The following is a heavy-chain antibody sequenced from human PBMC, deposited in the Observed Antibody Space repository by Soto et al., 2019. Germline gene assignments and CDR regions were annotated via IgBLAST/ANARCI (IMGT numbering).Heavy chain of an antibody. CDR2: ISGSGGGT. CDR1: GFTFSNYV. CDR3: AKRAYSSSPLDC. D-gene: IGHD6-13*01. V-gene: IGHV3-23*01. Sequence: EVQLLESGGGLVQPGGSLRLSCAASGFTFSNYVMSWVRQAPGKGLEWVSVISGSGGGTYYADPVKGRFTFSRDNSKNTLYLQMNSLRAEDTAVYYCAKRAYSSSPLDCWGQGTLVTVSS. J-gene: IGHJ4*02.